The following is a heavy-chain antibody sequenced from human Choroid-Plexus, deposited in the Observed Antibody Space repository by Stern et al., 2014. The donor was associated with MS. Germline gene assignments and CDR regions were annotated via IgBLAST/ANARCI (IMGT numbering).Heavy chain of an antibody. D-gene: IGHD1-14*01. CDR3: ARHSIKGYNCFDT. CDR2: ISAYNVNT. Sequence: QDQLVQSGAELKKPGASVKVSCTASGFALTSAGISWVRQAPGQGLEWMGLISAYNVNTNYAQRFQDRVNMTTDTSTSTAHMELRSLRSDDTAVYYCARHSIKGYNCFDTWGQGTLVTVSS. J-gene: IGHJ5*02. V-gene: IGHV1-18*01. CDR1: GFALTSAG.